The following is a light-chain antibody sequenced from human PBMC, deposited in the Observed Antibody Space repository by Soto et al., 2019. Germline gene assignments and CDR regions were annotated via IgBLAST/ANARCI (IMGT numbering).Light chain of an antibody. V-gene: IGKV3-15*01. CDR3: QQYNNWPT. CDR2: GAS. Sequence: EIVMTQSPATLSVSPGERATLSCRASQSVTSTLAWYQQKPGQAPRLLIYGASTRATGVPARFSGSGSGTEVIITVSSLPSEDFAVYFCQQYNNWPTCGQGTKVDIK. J-gene: IGKJ1*01. CDR1: QSVTST.